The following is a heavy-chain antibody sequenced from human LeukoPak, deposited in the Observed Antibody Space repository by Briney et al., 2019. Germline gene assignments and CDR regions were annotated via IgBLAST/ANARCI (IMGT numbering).Heavy chain of an antibody. V-gene: IGHV3-7*03. CDR2: INHNGNVN. D-gene: IGHD3-16*01. J-gene: IGHJ6*02. CDR1: GFAFSSYW. CDR3: ARGGGLDV. Sequence: GGSLRLPCAASGFAFSSYWMNWARQAPGKGLEWVASINHNGNVNYYVDSVKGRFTISRDNAKNSLYLQMSNLRAEDTAVYFCARGGGLDVWGQGATVTVSS.